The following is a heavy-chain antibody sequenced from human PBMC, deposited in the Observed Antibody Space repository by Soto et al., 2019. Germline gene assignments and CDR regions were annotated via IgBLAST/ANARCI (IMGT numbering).Heavy chain of an antibody. CDR1: GYTFTSYA. CDR2: INAGNGNT. CDR3: ARPQHLRYCYGMDV. J-gene: IGHJ6*02. Sequence: ASVKVSCKASGYTFTSYAMHWVRQAPGQRLEWMGWINAGNGNTKYSQKFQGRVTITRDTSASTAYMELSSLRSEDTAVYYCARPQHLRYCYGMDVWGQGTTVTVSS. D-gene: IGHD6-13*01. V-gene: IGHV1-3*01.